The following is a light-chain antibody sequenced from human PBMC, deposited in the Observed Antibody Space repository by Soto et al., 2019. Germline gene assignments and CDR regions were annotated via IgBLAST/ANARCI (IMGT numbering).Light chain of an antibody. V-gene: IGLV2-14*01. CDR2: DVS. CDR1: SSDVGGYNY. J-gene: IGLJ1*01. Sequence: QSALTQPASVSGSPGQSITISCTGTSSDVGGYNYVSWYQQHPGKAPKLMIYDVSNRPSGVSDRFSGSRSGNTASLTISGLQAEDEADYYCCAYAVTFYVFGTGTKLTVL. CDR3: CAYAVTFYV.